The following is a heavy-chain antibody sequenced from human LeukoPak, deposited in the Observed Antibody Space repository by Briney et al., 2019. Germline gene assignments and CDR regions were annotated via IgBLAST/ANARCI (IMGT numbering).Heavy chain of an antibody. Sequence: PGGSLRLSCAASGFTFSSYAMHWVRQAPGKGLEWVAVISYDGSNKHYADSVKGRFTISRDNSKNTLYLQMNSLRAEDTAVYYCARDPGGYSSSWYYFDYWGQGTLVTVSS. CDR1: GFTFSSYA. J-gene: IGHJ4*02. CDR3: ARDPGGYSSSWYYFDY. V-gene: IGHV3-30-3*01. CDR2: ISYDGSNK. D-gene: IGHD6-13*01.